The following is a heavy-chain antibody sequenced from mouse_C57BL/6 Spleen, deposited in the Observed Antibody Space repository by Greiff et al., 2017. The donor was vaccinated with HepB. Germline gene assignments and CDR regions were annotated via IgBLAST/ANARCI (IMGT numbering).Heavy chain of an antibody. J-gene: IGHJ3*01. D-gene: IGHD2-1*01. CDR2: ISYDGSN. Sequence: EVKLMESGPGLVKPSQSLSLTYSVTGYSITSGYYWNWIRQFPGNKLEWMGYISYDGSNNYNPSLKNRISITRDTSKNQFFLKLNSVTTEDTATYYCARGVTSAYWGQGTLVTVSA. CDR3: ARGVTSAY. V-gene: IGHV3-6*01. CDR1: GYSITSGYY.